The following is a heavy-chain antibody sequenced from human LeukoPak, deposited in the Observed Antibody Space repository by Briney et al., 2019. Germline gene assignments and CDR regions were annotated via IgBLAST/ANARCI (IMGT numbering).Heavy chain of an antibody. Sequence: QPSQTLSLTCTVSGGSISSGSYYWSWIRQPAGKGLEWIGRIYTSGSTNYNPSLKSRVTISVDTSKNQFSLKLSSVTAADTAVYYCARGRAIGYCSSTSCPRYYYMDVWGKGTTVTVSS. CDR1: GGSISSGSYY. CDR2: IYTSGST. CDR3: ARGRAIGYCSSTSCPRYYYMDV. J-gene: IGHJ6*03. D-gene: IGHD2-2*01. V-gene: IGHV4-61*02.